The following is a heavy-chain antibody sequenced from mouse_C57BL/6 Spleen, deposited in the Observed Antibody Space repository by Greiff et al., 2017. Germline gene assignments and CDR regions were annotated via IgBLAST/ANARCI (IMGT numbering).Heavy chain of an antibody. CDR2: IDPEDGET. Sequence: EVQGVESGAELVKPGASVKLSCTASGFNIKDYYMHWVKQRPEQGLEWIGRIDPEDGETKYAPTFQGKATITADTSSNTAYLQLSSLTSEDTAVYYCARGYYGSSYWFAYWGQGTLVTVSA. D-gene: IGHD1-1*01. V-gene: IGHV14-2*01. CDR3: ARGYYGSSYWFAY. J-gene: IGHJ3*01. CDR1: GFNIKDYY.